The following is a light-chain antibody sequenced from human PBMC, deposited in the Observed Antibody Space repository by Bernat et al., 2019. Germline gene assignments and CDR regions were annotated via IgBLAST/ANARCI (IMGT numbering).Light chain of an antibody. CDR3: QQSYSTPYT. CDR1: QSISSY. Sequence: DIQMTQSPSPLSASVGDRVTITCRASQSISSYLNWYQQKPGIAPKLLIYAASSLQSGVPSRFSGSGSGTDFTLTISSLQPEDFATYYCQQSYSTPYTFGQGTKLEIK. J-gene: IGKJ2*01. V-gene: IGKV1-39*01. CDR2: AAS.